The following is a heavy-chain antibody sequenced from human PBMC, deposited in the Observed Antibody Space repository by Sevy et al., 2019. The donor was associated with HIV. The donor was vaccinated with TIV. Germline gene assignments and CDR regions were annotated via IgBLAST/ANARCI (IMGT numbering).Heavy chain of an antibody. Sequence: GGSLRLSCAASGFTFSSYWMDWVRQAPGKGLVWVSRINSDGSSTSYADSVKGRFTISRDNAKNTLYLQMNSLRAEDTAVYYCARVDVRGVIITSDTNYYYGMDVWGQGTTVTVSS. D-gene: IGHD3-10*01. V-gene: IGHV3-74*01. J-gene: IGHJ6*02. CDR1: GFTFSSYW. CDR3: ARVDVRGVIITSDTNYYYGMDV. CDR2: INSDGSST.